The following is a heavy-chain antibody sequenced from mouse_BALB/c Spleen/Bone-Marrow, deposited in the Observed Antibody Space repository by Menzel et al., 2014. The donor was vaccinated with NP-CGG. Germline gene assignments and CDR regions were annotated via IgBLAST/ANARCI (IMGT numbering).Heavy chain of an antibody. J-gene: IGHJ3*01. V-gene: IGHV1-7*01. Sequence: VQLQQSGAELAKPGASVKMSCKASGYTFTSYWMHWVKQRPGQGLEWIGYINPSTGYTEYNQKFKDKATLTADKSSSTAYMQLSSLTSEDSAVYYCARGKGYGYGWFAYWGQGTLVTGSA. CDR2: INPSTGYT. D-gene: IGHD1-2*01. CDR1: GYTFTSYW. CDR3: ARGKGYGYGWFAY.